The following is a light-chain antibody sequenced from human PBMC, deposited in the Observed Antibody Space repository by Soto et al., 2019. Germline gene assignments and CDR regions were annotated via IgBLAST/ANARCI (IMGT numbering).Light chain of an antibody. Sequence: EIVLTQSPGTLSLSPGERATLSCRASQSVTINYLAWYQQKPGQAPRLLVYGASTRATGIPDRFSGSGSGTDFTLTISRLEPEDFAVYYGQQYGSSPFTFGPGTKVDIK. CDR2: GAS. CDR1: QSVTINY. J-gene: IGKJ3*01. CDR3: QQYGSSPFT. V-gene: IGKV3-20*01.